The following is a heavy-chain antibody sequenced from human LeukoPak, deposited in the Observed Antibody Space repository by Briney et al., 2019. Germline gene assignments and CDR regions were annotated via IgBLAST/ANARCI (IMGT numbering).Heavy chain of an antibody. CDR1: GGSFSGYY. D-gene: IGHD3-10*01. J-gene: IGHJ5*02. CDR3: ARPSMGYFFGSGTNWFDP. Sequence: SETLSLTCAVYGGSFSGYYWSWIRQPPGKGLEWIGEINHSGSTNYNPSLKSRVTISVDTSKNQFSLKLSSVTAADTAVFYCARPSMGYFFGSGTNWFDPWGQGTLVTVSS. CDR2: INHSGST. V-gene: IGHV4-34*01.